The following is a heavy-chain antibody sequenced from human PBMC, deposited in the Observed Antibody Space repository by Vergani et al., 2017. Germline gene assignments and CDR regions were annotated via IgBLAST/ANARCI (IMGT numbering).Heavy chain of an antibody. D-gene: IGHD5-24*01. Sequence: QVQLQESGPGLVKPSETLSLTCTVSGGSISSYYWSWIRQPPGKGLEWIGYLYYSGSTNYNPSLKSRVTISVDTSKNQFSLKLVSLTAADTAVYYCARSWRFDYWGQGTLVTVSS. CDR3: ARSWRFDY. V-gene: IGHV4-59*01. CDR1: GGSISSYY. CDR2: LYYSGST. J-gene: IGHJ4*02.